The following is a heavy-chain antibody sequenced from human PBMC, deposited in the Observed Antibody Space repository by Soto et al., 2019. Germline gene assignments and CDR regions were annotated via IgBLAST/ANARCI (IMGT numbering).Heavy chain of an antibody. J-gene: IGHJ5*02. CDR3: ARTLLYSNYNNWFDP. CDR1: GGSISSYY. V-gene: IGHV4-59*01. Sequence: PSDTLSLTCTVSGGSISSYYWSWIRQPPGKGLEWIGYIYYSGSTNYNPSLKSRVTISVDTSKNQFSLKLSSVTAADTAVYYCARTLLYSNYNNWFDPWGQGTLVTVSS. CDR2: IYYSGST. D-gene: IGHD4-4*01.